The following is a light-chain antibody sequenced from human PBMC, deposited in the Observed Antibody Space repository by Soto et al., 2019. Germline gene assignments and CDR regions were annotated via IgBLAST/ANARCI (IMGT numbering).Light chain of an antibody. J-gene: IGLJ2*01. V-gene: IGLV2-8*01. CDR3: SSYAGTNNVI. CDR2: EVT. CDR1: ISDVGGYNH. Sequence: QSALTQPPSASGSPGQSVTISCAGSISDVGGYNHVSWYQQHPGKAPKLLIYEVTKRPLGVPARFSGSKSGNTASLTVSGPQGDDEADYYCSSYAGTNNVIFGGGTKLTVL.